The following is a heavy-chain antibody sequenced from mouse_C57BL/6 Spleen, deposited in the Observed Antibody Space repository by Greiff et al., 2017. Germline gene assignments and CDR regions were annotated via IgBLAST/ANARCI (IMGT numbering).Heavy chain of an antibody. CDR3: ARTLYYGSSHWYFEV. CDR2: INPSNGGT. D-gene: IGHD1-1*01. CDR1: GYTFTGYW. V-gene: IGHV1-53*01. Sequence: QVQLQQPGTELVKPGASVKLSCKASGYTFTGYWMHWVKQRPGQGLEWIGNINPSNGGTNYNEKVKSKATLTVDKSSSTAYMQLSSLTSADSAVYYCARTLYYGSSHWYFEVWGTGTTVTVSS. J-gene: IGHJ1*03.